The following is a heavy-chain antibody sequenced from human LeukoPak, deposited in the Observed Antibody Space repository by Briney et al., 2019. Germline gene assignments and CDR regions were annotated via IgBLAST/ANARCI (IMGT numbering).Heavy chain of an antibody. Sequence: SVKVSCKASGGTFSSYAISWVRQAPGQGLEWMGGIIPIFGTANYAQKFQGRVTITADKSTSTAYMELSSLRAEDTAVYYCASSMWDCSGTPCYERFDYWGPGTLVTVSS. CDR2: IIPIFGTA. D-gene: IGHD2-2*01. CDR3: ASSMWDCSGTPCYERFDY. CDR1: GGTFSSYA. V-gene: IGHV1-69*06. J-gene: IGHJ4*02.